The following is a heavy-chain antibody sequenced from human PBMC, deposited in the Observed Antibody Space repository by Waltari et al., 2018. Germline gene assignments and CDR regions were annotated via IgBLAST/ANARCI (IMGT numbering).Heavy chain of an antibody. Sequence: QLQLQESGPGLVKPSETLSLTCTVSGGSISSSSYYWGWIRQPPGKGLEWIGRIYDSGSTYYNPSLKIRVTISVDTSKNQFSLKLSSVTAADTAVYYCAGQNWNYGWGWFDPWGQGTLVTVSS. CDR2: IYDSGST. D-gene: IGHD1-7*01. V-gene: IGHV4-39*01. CDR1: GGSISSSSYY. J-gene: IGHJ5*02. CDR3: AGQNWNYGWGWFDP.